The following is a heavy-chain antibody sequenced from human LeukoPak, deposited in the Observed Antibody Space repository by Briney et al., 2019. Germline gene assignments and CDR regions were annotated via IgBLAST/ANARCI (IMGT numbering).Heavy chain of an antibody. CDR1: GGSFSGYY. V-gene: IGHV4-34*03. Sequence: SETLSLTCAVYGGSFSGYYWSWIRQPPGKGLEWIGEINHSGSTNYNPSLKSRVTMSVDTSKNQFSLKLSSVTAADTAVYYCALLAYYYDSSGYYSHDAFDIWGQGTMVTVSS. J-gene: IGHJ3*02. CDR2: INHSGST. D-gene: IGHD3-22*01. CDR3: ALLAYYYDSSGYYSHDAFDI.